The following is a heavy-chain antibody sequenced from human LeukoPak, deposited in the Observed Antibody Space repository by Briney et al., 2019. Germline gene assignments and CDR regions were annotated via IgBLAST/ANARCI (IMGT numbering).Heavy chain of an antibody. D-gene: IGHD6-19*01. CDR1: GGSFSGYY. J-gene: IGHJ5*02. CDR2: INHSGGT. V-gene: IGHV4-34*01. CDR3: ARGLRDGSGWWGWFDT. Sequence: SETLSLTCAVYGGSFSGYYWSWIRQPPGKGLEWIGEINHSGGTNYNPSLKSRVTISVDTSKNQFSLKLTSVTAADTAVYYCARGLRDGSGWWGWFDTWGQGTLVTVSS.